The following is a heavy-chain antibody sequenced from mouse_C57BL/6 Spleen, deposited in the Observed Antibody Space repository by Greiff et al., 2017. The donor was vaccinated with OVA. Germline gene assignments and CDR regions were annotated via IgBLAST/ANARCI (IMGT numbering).Heavy chain of an antibody. CDR3: ARGGLEDY. Sequence: VQLQQPGAELVMPGASVKLSCKASGYTFTSYWLHWVKQRPGQGLEWIGEIDPSDSYTNYNQKFKGKSTLTVDKSSSTAYMQLSSLTSEDSAVYYCARGGLEDYWGQGTSVTVSS. CDR2: IDPSDSYT. CDR1: GYTFTSYW. J-gene: IGHJ4*01. V-gene: IGHV1-69*01.